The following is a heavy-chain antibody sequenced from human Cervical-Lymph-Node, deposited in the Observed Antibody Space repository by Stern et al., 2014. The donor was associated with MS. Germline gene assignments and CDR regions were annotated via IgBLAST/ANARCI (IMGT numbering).Heavy chain of an antibody. CDR2: IGGRGDST. J-gene: IGHJ5*01. CDR3: AKDDYYYDSGGYLGWFDS. D-gene: IGHD3-22*01. V-gene: IGHV3-23*04. CDR1: GFTFSTSA. Sequence: VQLVESGGGLVQPGGSLRLSCAASGFTFSTSAMSWVRQAPGKGLEWVSAIGGRGDSTYYADSVKGRFTISRDNSKNPLYLQMNSLRAEDTAVYYCAKDDYYYDSGGYLGWFDSWGQGTLVTVSS.